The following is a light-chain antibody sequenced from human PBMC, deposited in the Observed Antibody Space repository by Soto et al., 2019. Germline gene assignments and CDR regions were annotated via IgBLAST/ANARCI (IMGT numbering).Light chain of an antibody. Sequence: DIQMTQSPSSLSASVGDRVTITCQYSQDINNFLSWYQQKPGKAPKLLLYDASNSETGVPSRFSGSGSGTDFTSTISSLQPEDIATYYCQQYDNLPPFTFGQGTRLEIK. J-gene: IGKJ5*01. CDR3: QQYDNLPPFT. V-gene: IGKV1-33*01. CDR1: QDINNF. CDR2: DAS.